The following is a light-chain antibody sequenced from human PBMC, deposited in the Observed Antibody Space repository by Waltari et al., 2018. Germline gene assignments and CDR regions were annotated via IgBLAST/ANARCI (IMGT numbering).Light chain of an antibody. CDR3: SSDAVSNNFYD. CDR1: GSGGS. Sequence: QSALTQPHSASGSPGQSVTISCTGTGSGGSVSWYQQLPGKAPKLLIYEVSKRPSGVPDRFSGSKSGNTASLTVSGLQAEDEGDYYCSSDAVSNNFYDFGSGTKVTVL. V-gene: IGLV2-8*01. CDR2: EVS. J-gene: IGLJ1*01.